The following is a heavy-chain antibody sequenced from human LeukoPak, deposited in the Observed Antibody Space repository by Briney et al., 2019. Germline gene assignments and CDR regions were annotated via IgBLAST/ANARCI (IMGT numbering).Heavy chain of an antibody. J-gene: IGHJ4*02. CDR2: ISSSSSYI. Sequence: PGGSLRLSCAASGFTFSSYSMNWVRQAPGKGLEWVSSISSSSSYIYYADSVKGRFTISRDNAKNSLYLQMNSLRAEDTAVYYCARPLRGDGYNFGENYYFDYWGQGTLVTVSS. D-gene: IGHD5-24*01. CDR3: ARPLRGDGYNFGENYYFDY. CDR1: GFTFSSYS. V-gene: IGHV3-21*01.